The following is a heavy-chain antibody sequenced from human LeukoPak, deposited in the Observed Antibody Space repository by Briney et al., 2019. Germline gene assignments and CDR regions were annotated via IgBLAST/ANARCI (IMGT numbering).Heavy chain of an antibody. J-gene: IGHJ6*03. CDR3: ARENGYGGNSDYYYYMDV. CDR1: GGTFSSYA. V-gene: IGHV7-4-1*02. Sequence: ASVKVSCKASGGTFSSYAISWVRQAPGQGLEWMGWINTNTGNPTYAQGFTGRFVFSLDTSVSTAHLQISSLKAEDTAVYYCARENGYGGNSDYYYYMDVWGKGTTVTVSS. D-gene: IGHD4-23*01. CDR2: INTNTGNP.